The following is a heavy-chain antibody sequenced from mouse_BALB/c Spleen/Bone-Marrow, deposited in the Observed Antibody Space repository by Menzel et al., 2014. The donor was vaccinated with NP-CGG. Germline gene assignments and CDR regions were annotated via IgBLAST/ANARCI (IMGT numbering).Heavy chain of an antibody. D-gene: IGHD1-1*01. Sequence: EVKLMESGPSLVKPSQTLPLTSSVTGDSITSGYWNWIRKFPGNKLEYMGYISYSGSTYYNPSLKSRISITRDTSTNQYYLQLNSVTTEDTDTYYCARGGGFSYNCAMDYWGQGPSVTVSS. CDR3: ARGGGFSYNCAMDY. CDR2: ISYSGST. CDR1: GDSITSGY. V-gene: IGHV3-8*02. J-gene: IGHJ4*01.